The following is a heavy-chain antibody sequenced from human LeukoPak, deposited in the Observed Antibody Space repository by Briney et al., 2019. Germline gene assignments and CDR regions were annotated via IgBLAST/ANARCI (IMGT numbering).Heavy chain of an antibody. V-gene: IGHV4-59*01. D-gene: IGHD5/OR15-5a*01. Sequence: SETLSLTCTVSDGSISSYYWSWIRQPPGKGLEWIGYIYYSGSTNYNPSLKSRVTISVDTSKDQFSLKLSSVTAADTAVYYCARGSTYVSRGNWFDPWGQGTLVTVSS. CDR2: IYYSGST. CDR3: ARGSTYVSRGNWFDP. CDR1: DGSISSYY. J-gene: IGHJ5*02.